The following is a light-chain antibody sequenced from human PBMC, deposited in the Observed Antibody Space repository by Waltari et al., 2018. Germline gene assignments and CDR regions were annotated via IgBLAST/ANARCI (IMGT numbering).Light chain of an antibody. CDR2: RNK. CDR1: DSHIVGNY. V-gene: IGLV1-47*01. J-gene: IGLJ3*02. Sequence: QSVLTQSPSTSGAPGQTVTISCSGSDSHIVGNYVFWYPHLPGTAPRLLIYRNKQRPSGVPDRISGSKSGTTALLAISGLRSEDEADYYCAAWDDTVSGVVFGGGTKVTVL. CDR3: AAWDDTVSGVV.